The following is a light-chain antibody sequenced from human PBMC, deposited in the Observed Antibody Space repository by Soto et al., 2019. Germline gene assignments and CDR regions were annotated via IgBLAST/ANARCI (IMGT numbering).Light chain of an antibody. V-gene: IGLV2-14*01. CDR1: SSDVGGYNY. Sequence: QSVLTQPASVSGSPGQSITISCTGTSSDVGGYNYVSWYQQHPGKAPKLMIFEVSNRPSGVSHRFSGSKSGNTASLTISGLLVEDEADYYCCSYTTSTTLVFGGGTKLTVL. CDR2: EVS. J-gene: IGLJ2*01. CDR3: CSYTTSTTLV.